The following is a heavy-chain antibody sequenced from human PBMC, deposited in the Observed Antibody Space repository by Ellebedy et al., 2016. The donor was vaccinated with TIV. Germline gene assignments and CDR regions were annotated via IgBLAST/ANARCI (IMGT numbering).Heavy chain of an antibody. CDR3: ASSPGIGGYYYYGMDV. Sequence: GESLKISCAASGFTFSTYSMNWVRQAPGKGLEWVSYISSRSSPIYYADSVKGRFTISRDNAKNSLYLQMNSLRAEDTAVYYCASSPGIGGYYYYGMDVWGQGTTVTVSS. CDR1: GFTFSTYS. J-gene: IGHJ6*02. D-gene: IGHD3-3*02. CDR2: ISSRSSPI. V-gene: IGHV3-48*04.